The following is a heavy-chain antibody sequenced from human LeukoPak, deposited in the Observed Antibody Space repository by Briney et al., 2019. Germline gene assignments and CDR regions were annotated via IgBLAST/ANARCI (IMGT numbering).Heavy chain of an antibody. CDR3: ARGGNYYDSSGYSLITTPDY. J-gene: IGHJ4*02. V-gene: IGHV7-4-1*02. Sequence: ASVKVSCKASGYTFTSYAMNWVRQAPGQGLEWMGWVNTNTGNPTYAQGFTGRFVFSLDTSVSTAYLQISSLKAEDTAVYYCARGGNYYDSSGYSLITTPDYWGQGTLVTVSS. CDR1: GYTFTSYA. D-gene: IGHD3-22*01. CDR2: VNTNTGNP.